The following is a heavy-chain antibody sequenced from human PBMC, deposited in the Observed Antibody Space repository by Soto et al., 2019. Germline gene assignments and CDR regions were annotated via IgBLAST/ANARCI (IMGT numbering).Heavy chain of an antibody. Sequence: GGSLRLSCAASGFTFSSYAMHWVRQAPGKGLEWVAVISYDGSNKYYADSVKGRFTISRDNSKNTLYLQMNSLRAEDTAVYYCARVPFHVDQGYFDYWGQGTLVTVSS. V-gene: IGHV3-30-3*01. J-gene: IGHJ4*02. CDR2: ISYDGSNK. CDR3: ARVPFHVDQGYFDY. D-gene: IGHD5-12*01. CDR1: GFTFSSYA.